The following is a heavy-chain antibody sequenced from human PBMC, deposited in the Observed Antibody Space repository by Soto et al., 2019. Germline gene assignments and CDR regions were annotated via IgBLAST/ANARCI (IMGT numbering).Heavy chain of an antibody. Sequence: VASVKVSCKASGYNFNTHAMHWVRQAPGQGLEWMGWIYAGNGATKYSQKFQGRVTLIMDTSATTAYMELSSLGSEDTAVYYCARNIYGGTTDYWGQGTLVTVSS. CDR1: GYNFNTHA. J-gene: IGHJ4*02. D-gene: IGHD1-7*01. V-gene: IGHV1-3*01. CDR3: ARNIYGGTTDY. CDR2: IYAGNGAT.